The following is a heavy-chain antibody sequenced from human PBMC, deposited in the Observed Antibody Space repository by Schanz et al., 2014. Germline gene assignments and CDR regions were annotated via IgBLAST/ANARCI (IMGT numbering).Heavy chain of an antibody. CDR3: ASGVHVSSLQKGLQF. D-gene: IGHD3-10*01. J-gene: IGHJ1*01. CDR1: GFDFNSYS. V-gene: IGHV3-48*01. CDR2: IATSSSTR. Sequence: EVQLLDSGGGLVQPGGSLRLSCEASGFDFNSYSMNWVRQVPGKGLEWLSYIATSSSTRHYADSVKGRVTISRDNAKNSVSLRMRRLRVEDTAVYYCASGVHVSSLQKGLQFWGRGTLVIVSS.